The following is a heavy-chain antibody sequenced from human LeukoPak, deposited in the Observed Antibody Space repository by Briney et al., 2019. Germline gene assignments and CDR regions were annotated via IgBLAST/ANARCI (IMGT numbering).Heavy chain of an antibody. V-gene: IGHV3-15*01. J-gene: IGHJ5*02. Sequence: GGSLRLSCAASGFTFSNAWMTWVRQAPGKGLEWVGRIKSKTDGGTTDYAAPVKGRFTISRDDSKNTLYLQMNSLRAEDTAVNYCARDTVDVEYSSSYWFDPWGQGTLVTVSS. CDR2: IKSKTDGGTT. CDR1: GFTFSNAW. D-gene: IGHD6-6*01. CDR3: ARDTVDVEYSSSYWFDP.